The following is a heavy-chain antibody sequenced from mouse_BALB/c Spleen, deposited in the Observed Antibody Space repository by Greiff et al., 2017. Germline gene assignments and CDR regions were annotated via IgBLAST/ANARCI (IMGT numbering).Heavy chain of an antibody. J-gene: IGHJ4*01. CDR2: IDPANGNT. D-gene: IGHD1-1*01. CDR3: ATTVVDAMDY. V-gene: IGHV14-3*02. CDR1: GFNIKDTY. Sequence: VQLKESGAELVKPGASVKLSCTASGFNIKDTYMHWVKQRPEQGLEWIGRIDPANGNTKYDPKFQGKATITADTSSNTAYLQLSSLTSEDTAVYYCATTVVDAMDYWSQGTSVTVSS.